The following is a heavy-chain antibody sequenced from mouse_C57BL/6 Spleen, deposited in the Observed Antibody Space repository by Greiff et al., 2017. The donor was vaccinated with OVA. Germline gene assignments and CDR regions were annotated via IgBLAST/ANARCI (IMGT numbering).Heavy chain of an antibody. Sequence: VQLVESGPGLVQPSQSLSITCTVSGFSLTSYGVHWVRQSPGKGLEWLGVIWSGGSTDYNAAFISRLSISKDNSKSQVFFKMNSLQADDTAIYYCARNTVVAFYWYFDVWGTGTTVTVSS. CDR3: ARNTVVAFYWYFDV. CDR1: GFSLTSYG. CDR2: IWSGGST. J-gene: IGHJ1*03. V-gene: IGHV2-2*01. D-gene: IGHD1-1*01.